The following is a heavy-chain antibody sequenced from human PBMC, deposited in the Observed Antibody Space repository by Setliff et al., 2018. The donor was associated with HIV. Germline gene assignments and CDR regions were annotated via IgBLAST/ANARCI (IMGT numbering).Heavy chain of an antibody. Sequence: PSETLSLTCTVSGYSISTSSWWGWVRQPPGKGLEWIGTIYYSGTTYYNPSLKSRVTMSIDTSQNQFSLKLTSVTATDTAVYYCARHRYSSSINWFDPWGQGTLVTVSS. CDR3: ARHRYSSSINWFDP. CDR1: GYSISTSSW. D-gene: IGHD6-13*01. V-gene: IGHV4-39*01. CDR2: IYYSGTT. J-gene: IGHJ5*02.